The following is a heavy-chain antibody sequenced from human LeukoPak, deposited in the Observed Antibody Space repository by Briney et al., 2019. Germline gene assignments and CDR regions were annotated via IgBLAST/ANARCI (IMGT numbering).Heavy chain of an antibody. D-gene: IGHD5/OR15-5a*01. Sequence: SGGSLRLSCAASGFTFSSYAMSWVRQAPGKGLEWVSAISGSGGSTYYADSVKGRFTISRDNSKNTLYLQMNSLRAEDTAVYYCAKDLSHDRTYYYYGMDVWGQGTTVTVSS. V-gene: IGHV3-23*01. J-gene: IGHJ6*02. CDR2: ISGSGGST. CDR1: GFTFSSYA. CDR3: AKDLSHDRTYYYYGMDV.